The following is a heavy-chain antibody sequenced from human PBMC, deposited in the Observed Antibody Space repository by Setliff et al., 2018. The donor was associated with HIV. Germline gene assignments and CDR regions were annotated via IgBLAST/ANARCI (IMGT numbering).Heavy chain of an antibody. CDR2: IHAGNGYT. V-gene: IGHV1-3*01. J-gene: IGHJ2*01. CDR3: ARGGSQIHWYFDL. Sequence: APVKVSCKASGYTFTSYAMHWVRQAPGQRLEWMGWIHAGNGYTKYSQKFQGRVTFTRDTSASAAYMDLSSLRSEDTAVDYCARGGSQIHWYFDLWGRGTLVTVSS. D-gene: IGHD2-15*01. CDR1: GYTFTSYA.